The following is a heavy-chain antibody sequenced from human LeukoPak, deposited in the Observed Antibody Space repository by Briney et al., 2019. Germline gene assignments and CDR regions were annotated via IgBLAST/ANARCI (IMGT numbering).Heavy chain of an antibody. CDR3: ATYRSSWYNWFDP. Sequence: GESLKISCKGSGYSFTSYWIGWVRQMPGKGLEWMGIIYPGDSDTRYSPSFQGQVTISADKSTSTAYLQWSSLKASDTAMYYCATYRSSWYNWFDPWGQGTLVTVSS. V-gene: IGHV5-51*01. J-gene: IGHJ5*02. CDR2: IYPGDSDT. CDR1: GYSFTSYW. D-gene: IGHD6-13*01.